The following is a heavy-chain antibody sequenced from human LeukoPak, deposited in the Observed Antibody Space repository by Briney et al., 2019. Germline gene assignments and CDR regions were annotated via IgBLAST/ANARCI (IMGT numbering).Heavy chain of an antibody. V-gene: IGHV1-18*01. J-gene: IGHJ4*02. CDR1: GYTFTSCG. CDR3: AREGPYYDIPTVLVSPQFDY. CDR2: ISAYNGDT. D-gene: IGHD3-9*01. Sequence: VASVKVSCKASGYTFTSCGISWVRQAPGQGLEWMGWISAYNGDTNYAQKLQGRVTMTTDTSTSTAYMELRSLRPDDTAVYYCAREGPYYDIPTVLVSPQFDYWGQGTLVTVSS.